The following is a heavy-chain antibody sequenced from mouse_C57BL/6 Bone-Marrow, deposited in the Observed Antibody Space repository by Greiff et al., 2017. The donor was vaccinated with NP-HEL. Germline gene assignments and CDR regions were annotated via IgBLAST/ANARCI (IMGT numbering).Heavy chain of an antibody. CDR1: GYTFTSYW. V-gene: IGHV1-50*01. CDR2: IDPSDSYT. Sequence: QVQLQQPGAELVKPGASVKLSCKASGYTFTSYWMQWVNPRPGQGLEWIGEIDPSDSYTNYNQKFKGKATLTVDTSSSTAYMQLSSLTSEDSAVYYCARWGYFDYWGQGTTLTVSS. J-gene: IGHJ2*01. CDR3: ARWGYFDY.